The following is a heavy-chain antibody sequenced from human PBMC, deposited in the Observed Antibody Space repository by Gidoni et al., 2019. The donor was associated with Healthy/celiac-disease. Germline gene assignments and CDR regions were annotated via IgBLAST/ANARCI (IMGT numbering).Heavy chain of an antibody. CDR2: IRGSCCRI. V-gene: IGHV3-23*01. J-gene: IGHJ5*02. CDR3: AKDGYGDYARTFDP. Sequence: EVQLLESGGGLVQPGGALRLSGAAAGFTLSSYAMSWVRQAPGEGLEWVSTIRGSCCRIYYADSVKGRFTISRDNSKNTLYLQMNRLRAEDTAVYYCAKDGYGDYARTFDPWGQGTLVTVSS. D-gene: IGHD4-17*01. CDR1: GFTLSSYA.